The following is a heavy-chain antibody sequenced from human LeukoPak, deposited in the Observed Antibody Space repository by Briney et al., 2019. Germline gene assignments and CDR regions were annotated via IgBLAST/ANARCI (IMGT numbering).Heavy chain of an antibody. Sequence: SETLSLTCTVSGGSISGYYWSWVRQPPGKGLEWLGYLYYSGSTNYNPSLKSRVTISVDTSKNQFSLKLSSVTAADTAVYYCARDEDSAYGSGSYLSWGQGTLVTVSS. J-gene: IGHJ5*02. V-gene: IGHV4-59*01. CDR2: LYYSGST. CDR3: ARDEDSAYGSGSYLS. D-gene: IGHD3-10*01. CDR1: GGSISGYY.